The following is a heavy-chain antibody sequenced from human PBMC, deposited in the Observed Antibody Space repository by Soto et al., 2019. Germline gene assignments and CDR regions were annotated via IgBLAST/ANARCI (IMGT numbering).Heavy chain of an antibody. CDR3: ASTQPGYSSSWYLPGGMDV. CDR2: IYSGGST. D-gene: IGHD6-13*01. CDR1: GFTVSSNY. J-gene: IGHJ6*02. Sequence: EVQLVESGGGLVQPGGSLRLSCAASGFTVSSNYMSWVRQAPGKGLEWVSVIYSGGSTYYADSVKGRFTISRDNSKNTLYLQMNSLRAEDTAVYYCASTQPGYSSSWYLPGGMDVWGQGTTVTVSS. V-gene: IGHV3-66*01.